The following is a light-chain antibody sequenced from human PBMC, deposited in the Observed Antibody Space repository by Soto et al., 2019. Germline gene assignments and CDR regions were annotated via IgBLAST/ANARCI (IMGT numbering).Light chain of an antibody. V-gene: IGKV1D-12*01. CDR3: QQGNVFPHT. J-gene: IGKJ4*01. CDR1: QGVRSW. Sequence: DIQITQSPSSVFASVGDRVTITCRASQGVRSWLAWYKQKQGKAPQLLIYAASNLQSGVPSRFSGGGAGADYTLTISSLQPEDFATYYCQQGNVFPHTFGRGTRVEIK. CDR2: AAS.